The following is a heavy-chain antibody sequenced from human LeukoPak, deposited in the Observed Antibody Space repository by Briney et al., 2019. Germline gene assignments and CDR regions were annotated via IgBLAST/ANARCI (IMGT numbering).Heavy chain of an antibody. J-gene: IGHJ4*02. CDR3: ARWPFQYYFDY. Sequence: SETLSLTCTVSGGSVSSGSFYWSWIRQTPGKGLEWIGYIYYTGSTNYNPSLKSRVTISVDTSKNQFSLKLSSVTAADTAVYYCARWPFQYYFDYWGQGTLVTVSS. V-gene: IGHV4-61*01. CDR1: GGSVSSGSFY. CDR2: IYYTGST. D-gene: IGHD2-21*01.